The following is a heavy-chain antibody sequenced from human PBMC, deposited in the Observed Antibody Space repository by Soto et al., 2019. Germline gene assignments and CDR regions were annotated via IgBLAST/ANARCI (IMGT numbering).Heavy chain of an antibody. CDR3: ARGPNWGLVDY. V-gene: IGHV4-30-4*01. CDR1: GGSINSGDYY. Sequence: QVQLQESGPGLVKPSQTLSLTCTVSGGSINSGDYYWSWIRQPPGKGLEWIGYIYYSGSTYYNPSLKSXXTXPXXTSKNQCSLKLSSVTAADTAVYYCARGPNWGLVDYWGQGTLVTVSS. J-gene: IGHJ4*02. D-gene: IGHD7-27*01. CDR2: IYYSGST.